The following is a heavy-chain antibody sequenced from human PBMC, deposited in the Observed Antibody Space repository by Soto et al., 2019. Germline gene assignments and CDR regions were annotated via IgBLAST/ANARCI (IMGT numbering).Heavy chain of an antibody. CDR2: ISYDGSNK. Sequence: QVQLVESGGGVVQPGRSLRLSCAASGFIFSNYGMHWVRQAPGRGLEWVAVISYDGSNKYYADSVKGRFTISRDNSKKTLYLQMDGLRAEDTAVCCCARWQSRGYGYFDYWGQGTLVTVSS. CDR3: ARWQSRGYGYFDY. CDR1: GFIFSNYG. V-gene: IGHV3-30*03. J-gene: IGHJ4*02. D-gene: IGHD3-22*01.